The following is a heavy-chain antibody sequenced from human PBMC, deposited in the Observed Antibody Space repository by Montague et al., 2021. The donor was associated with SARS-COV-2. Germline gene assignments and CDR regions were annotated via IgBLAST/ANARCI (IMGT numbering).Heavy chain of an antibody. CDR1: GGSISSYY. CDR3: ARVVGDDELWCSQYYYYYYMDV. J-gene: IGHJ6*03. CDR2: IYYSGST. V-gene: IGHV4-59*01. D-gene: IGHD2-8*01. Sequence: SETLSLTCTVSGGSISSYYWSWIRQPPGKGLEWIGYIYYSGSTNYNPSLKSRVTISVDTSKNQFSLKLSSVTAADTAVYSCARVVGDDELWCSQYYYYYYMDVWGKGTTVTVSS.